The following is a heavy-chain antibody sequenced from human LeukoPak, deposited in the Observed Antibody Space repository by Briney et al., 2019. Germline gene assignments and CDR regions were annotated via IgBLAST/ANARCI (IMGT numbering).Heavy chain of an antibody. J-gene: IGHJ5*02. CDR3: ARLGEKRVTEYNWFDP. CDR2: IYYSGST. D-gene: IGHD2-21*02. Sequence: SETLSLTCTVSGGSISSSNYYWGWIRQPPGKGLVWIGSIYYSGSTYYNPSLKSRVTISVDTSKNQFSLKLSSVTAADTAVYYCARLGEKRVTEYNWFDPWGQGTLVTVSS. V-gene: IGHV4-39*07. CDR1: GGSISSSNYY.